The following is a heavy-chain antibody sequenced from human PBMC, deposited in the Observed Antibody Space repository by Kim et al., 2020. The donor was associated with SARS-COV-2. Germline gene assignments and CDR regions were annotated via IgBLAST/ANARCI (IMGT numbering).Heavy chain of an antibody. J-gene: IGHJ3*02. V-gene: IGHV3-9*01. D-gene: IGHD5-12*01. CDR2: ISWNSGSI. CDR3: AKVIDSGYASLLYDAFDI. CDR1: GFTFDDYA. Sequence: GGSLRLSCAASGFTFDDYAMHWVRQAPGKGLEWVSGISWNSGSIGYADSVKGRFTISRDNAKNSLYLQMNSLRAEDTALYYCAKVIDSGYASLLYDAFDIWGQGTMVTVSS.